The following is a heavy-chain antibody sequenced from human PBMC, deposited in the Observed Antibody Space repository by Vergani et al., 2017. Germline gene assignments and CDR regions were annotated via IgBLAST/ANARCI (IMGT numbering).Heavy chain of an antibody. CDR1: GFTFSEYY. J-gene: IGHJ4*02. V-gene: IGHV3-11*01. CDR3: EKGDIIIVPAAEVLDY. CDR2: ISSSGGNK. Sequence: QVQLVESGGGLVKPGGSLRLSCAASGFTFSEYYMNWIRQAPGKGLEWVSYISSSGGNKYYAASVKGRFTISRDNVKDSLYRQMNSLSAEDTAVYYCEKGDIIIVPAAEVLDYWGQGTLVTVSS. D-gene: IGHD2/OR15-2a*01.